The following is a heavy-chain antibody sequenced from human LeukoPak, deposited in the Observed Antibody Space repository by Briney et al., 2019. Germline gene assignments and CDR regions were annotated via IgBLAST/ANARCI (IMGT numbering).Heavy chain of an antibody. V-gene: IGHV3-30*02. Sequence: PLGTLRLSSAASGFTFSSYSVYWGRQAPGKGLEWVAFIRYDGSNKYYADSVKGRFPISRDNSKNTLYLHMNSLRAEDTAVYYCAKDLKGRYDYVWGSYRHGAAFDIWGQGTMVTVSS. CDR1: GFTFSSYS. D-gene: IGHD3-16*02. J-gene: IGHJ3*02. CDR2: IRYDGSNK. CDR3: AKDLKGRYDYVWGSYRHGAAFDI.